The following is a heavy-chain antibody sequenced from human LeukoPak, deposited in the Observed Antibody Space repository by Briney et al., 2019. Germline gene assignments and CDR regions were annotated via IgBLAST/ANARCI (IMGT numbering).Heavy chain of an antibody. CDR2: IKYDDSEK. Sequence: PGGSLRLSCAASGFTFSSYAMTWVRQAPGKGLEWVANIKYDDSEKYLVESVKGRFTISRDNARNSLFLQMDSLRVEDTAVYYCVRGRDGSFWGRGTQVTVSS. D-gene: IGHD5-24*01. J-gene: IGHJ4*02. CDR3: VRGRDGSF. CDR1: GFTFSSYA. V-gene: IGHV3-7*01.